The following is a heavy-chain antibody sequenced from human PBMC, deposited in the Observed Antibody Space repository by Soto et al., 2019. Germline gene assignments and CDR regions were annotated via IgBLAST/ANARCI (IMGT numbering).Heavy chain of an antibody. V-gene: IGHV3-15*01. Sequence: PGGSLRLSCAVSGLSSRNGWVSWVRQAPGKGLEWVGRIKSKTDGGTADYAAPVKGRFTISRDDSDTTLYLQMDSLKTEDTAVYYCSIRGYYGSGSFPGAVRYFDYWGQGTRVTVPS. J-gene: IGHJ4*02. CDR3: SIRGYYGSGSFPGAVRYFDY. CDR2: IKSKTDGGTA. CDR1: GLSSRNGW. D-gene: IGHD3-10*01.